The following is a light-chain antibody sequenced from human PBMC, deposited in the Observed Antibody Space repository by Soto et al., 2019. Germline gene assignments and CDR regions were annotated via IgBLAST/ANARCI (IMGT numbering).Light chain of an antibody. CDR1: SSDVGSYNR. CDR2: EVN. J-gene: IGLJ1*01. CDR3: SSFTSSSTIV. V-gene: IGLV2-18*02. Sequence: QSALTQPPSVSGSPGQSVTISCTGTSSDVGSYNRVSWYQQPPGTAPKLMIYEVNNRPSGVPDRFSGSKSGNAASLTISGLQAEDEADYYCSSFTSSSTIVFGTGTKLTVL.